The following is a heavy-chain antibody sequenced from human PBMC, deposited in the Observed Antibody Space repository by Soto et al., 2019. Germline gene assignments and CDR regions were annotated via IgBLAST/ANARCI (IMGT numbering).Heavy chain of an antibody. CDR3: ARDFADTAMGSNRNWFDP. V-gene: IGHV3-48*02. Sequence: EVQLVESGGGLVQPGGSLRLSCAASGFTFSSYSMNWVRQAPGKGLEWVSYISSSSSTIYYADSVKGRFTISRDNAKNSLYLQMNSRRDEDTAVYYCARDFADTAMGSNRNWFDPWGQGTLVTVSS. D-gene: IGHD5-18*01. J-gene: IGHJ5*02. CDR2: ISSSSSTI. CDR1: GFTFSSYS.